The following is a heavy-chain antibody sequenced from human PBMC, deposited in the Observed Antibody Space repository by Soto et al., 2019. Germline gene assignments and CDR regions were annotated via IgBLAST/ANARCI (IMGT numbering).Heavy chain of an antibody. V-gene: IGHV3-11*05. CDR1: GFTFSDYY. D-gene: IGHD3-10*01. CDR3: ARDHTYYYGSGSYPDP. Sequence: GGSLRLSCAASGFTFSDYYMSWIRQAPGKGLEWVSYISSSSSYTNYADSVKGRFTISRDNAKNSLYLQMNSLRAEDTAVYYCARDHTYYYGSGSYPDPWGQGTLVTVSS. J-gene: IGHJ5*02. CDR2: ISSSSSYT.